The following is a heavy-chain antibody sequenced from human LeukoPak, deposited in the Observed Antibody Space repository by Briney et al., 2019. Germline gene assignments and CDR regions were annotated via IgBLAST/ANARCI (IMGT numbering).Heavy chain of an antibody. J-gene: IGHJ4*02. V-gene: IGHV3-49*03. CDR3: ARDTTMVTYDY. CDR1: GFTFGDYA. D-gene: IGHD5-18*01. Sequence: PGGSLRLSCTASGFTFGDYAMSWFRQAPGKGLEWVGFIRGKAYGATTEYAASVKGRFTISRDDSKSIAYLQMNGLKTEDTAVYYCARDTTMVTYDYWGQGTLVTVSS. CDR2: IRGKAYGATT.